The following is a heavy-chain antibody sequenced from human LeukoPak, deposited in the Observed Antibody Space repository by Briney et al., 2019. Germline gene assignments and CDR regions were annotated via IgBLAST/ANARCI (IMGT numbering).Heavy chain of an antibody. CDR1: GGSISSYY. J-gene: IGHJ3*02. D-gene: IGHD3-10*01. CDR3: AREFWNYRSGNLQAFHI. Sequence: PSETLSLTCTVSGGSISSYYWSWIRQPAGKGLEWIGRISPSGSTKYNPSLKSRVTISVDTSKNQFSLRLSSVTAADPAVYYCAREFWNYRSGNLQAFHIWGQGTLVTVSS. CDR2: ISPSGST. V-gene: IGHV4-4*07.